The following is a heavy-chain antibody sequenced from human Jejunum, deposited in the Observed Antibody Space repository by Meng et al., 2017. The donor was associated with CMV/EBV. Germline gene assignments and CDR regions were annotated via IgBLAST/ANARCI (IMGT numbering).Heavy chain of an antibody. CDR2: VNPNSGKT. J-gene: IGHJ5*01. Sequence: KVSCKASGYPFTNYDIYWVRQATGQGPEWMGWVNPNSGKTGYAQRFQGRLIMSRNSSIDTAYMELSSLRSDDTAVYYCARRRNWFDSWGQGTLVTVSS. V-gene: IGHV1-8*01. CDR3: ARRRNWFDS. CDR1: GYPFTNYD.